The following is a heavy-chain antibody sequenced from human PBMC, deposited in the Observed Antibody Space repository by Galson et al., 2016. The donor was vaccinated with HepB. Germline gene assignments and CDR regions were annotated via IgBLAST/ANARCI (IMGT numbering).Heavy chain of an antibody. CDR1: GFRFSSYG. Sequence: SLRLSCAASGFRFSSYGMHWVRQAPGKGLEWVAVISFDGSTKNYIDSVKGRFTVSRDNSENTLYLQMNSLRTDDTAEYYCARDLRPRWELEYYNYGMDVWGQGTTVTVSS. J-gene: IGHJ6*02. CDR3: ARDLRPRWELEYYNYGMDV. D-gene: IGHD1-1*01. V-gene: IGHV3-30*03. CDR2: ISFDGSTK.